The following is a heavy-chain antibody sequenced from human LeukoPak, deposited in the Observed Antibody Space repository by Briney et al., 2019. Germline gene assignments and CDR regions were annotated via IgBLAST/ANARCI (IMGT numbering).Heavy chain of an antibody. Sequence: PGRSLRLSFARSGFTFSGYGMHWVRQAPGRGREGGAVIWYDGSNKYYADSVKGRFTISRDNSKNTLYLQMNSLRAEDTAVYYCARATPAGILTGYYFDYWGQGTLVTVSS. D-gene: IGHD3-9*01. CDR3: ARATPAGILTGYYFDY. CDR1: GFTFSGYG. V-gene: IGHV3-33*01. J-gene: IGHJ4*02. CDR2: IWYDGSNK.